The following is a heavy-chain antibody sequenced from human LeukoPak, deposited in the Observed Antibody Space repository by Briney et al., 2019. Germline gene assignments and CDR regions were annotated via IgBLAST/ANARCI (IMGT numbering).Heavy chain of an antibody. V-gene: IGHV3-21*01. CDR2: ISSSSSYI. CDR1: GFTFSSYS. D-gene: IGHD5-12*01. CDR3: ARCVMGYSGCDLDY. Sequence: PGGSLRLSCAASGFTFSSYSMNWVRQAPGKGLEWVSSISSSSSYIYYADSVKGRFTISRDNAKNSLYLQINSLRVEDTAVYYCARCVMGYSGCDLDYWGQGTLVTVSS. J-gene: IGHJ4*02.